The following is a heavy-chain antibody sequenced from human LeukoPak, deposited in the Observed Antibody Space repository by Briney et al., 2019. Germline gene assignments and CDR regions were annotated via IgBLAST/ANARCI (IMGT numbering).Heavy chain of an antibody. V-gene: IGHV3-33*01. CDR1: GFTFSSYG. CDR2: IWYDGSNK. J-gene: IGHJ4*02. Sequence: GGSLRLSCAASGFTFSSYGMHWVRQAPGKGLEWVAVIWYDGSNKYYADSVKGRFTISRDNSKNTLYLQMNSLRAEDTAVYYCARPPRHSSGYYYYWGQGTLVTVSS. CDR3: ARPPRHSSGYYYY. D-gene: IGHD3-22*01.